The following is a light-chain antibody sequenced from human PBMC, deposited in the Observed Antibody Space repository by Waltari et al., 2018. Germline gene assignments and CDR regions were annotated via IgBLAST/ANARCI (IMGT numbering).Light chain of an antibody. J-gene: IGLJ2*01. V-gene: IGLV2-8*01. CDR1: STDPDDYNF. Sequence: QSALTQPPSASGSPGQSVTISCTGTSTDPDDYNFVAWYPQQPGKAPHPIIHEATKRATGVPDRFSGSRSATTASLTVSGLQYEDEGDYYCSSYGGSSTLVFGGGTKLTVL. CDR2: EAT. CDR3: SSYGGSSTLV.